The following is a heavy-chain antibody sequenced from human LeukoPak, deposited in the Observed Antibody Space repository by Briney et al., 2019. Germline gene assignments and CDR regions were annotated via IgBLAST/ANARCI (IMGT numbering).Heavy chain of an antibody. D-gene: IGHD2-2*02. J-gene: IGHJ4*02. CDR3: AKPACYNANCYTPRAPFDS. CDR2: ISGSGGIT. Sequence: GGSLRLSCAASGFSVGSNYMTWVRQAPGKGLEWVSGISGSGGITYYADSVKGRFTISRDNSKNTLYLQMNSLRAEDTAVYYCAKPACYNANCYTPRAPFDSWGQGTLVTVFS. CDR1: GFSVGSNY. V-gene: IGHV3-23*01.